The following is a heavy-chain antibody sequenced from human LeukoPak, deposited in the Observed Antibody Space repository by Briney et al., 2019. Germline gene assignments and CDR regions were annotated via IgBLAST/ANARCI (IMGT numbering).Heavy chain of an antibody. CDR3: ARITMVRGN. CDR2: ISGNNGNT. CDR1: GYTFTNYA. V-gene: IGHV1-18*01. J-gene: IGHJ4*02. Sequence: GASVKVSCKASGYTFTNYAISWVRQAPGQGLEWMGWISGNNGNTNYAQKLQGRVTMTTDTSTSTAYMELRSLRSDDTAVYYCARITMVRGNWGQGTLVTASS. D-gene: IGHD3-10*01.